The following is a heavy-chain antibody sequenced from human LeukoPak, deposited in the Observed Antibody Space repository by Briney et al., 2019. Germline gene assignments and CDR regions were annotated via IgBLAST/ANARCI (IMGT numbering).Heavy chain of an antibody. CDR3: ARGWDSSGYYPPNIHFDY. CDR2: IYYSGST. J-gene: IGHJ4*02. Sequence: SETLSLTCTVSGGSISSYYWSWIRQPPGKGLEWIGYIYYSGSTNYNPSLKSRVTISVDTSKNQFSLKLSSVTAADTAVYYCARGWDSSGYYPPNIHFDYWAREPWSPSPQ. D-gene: IGHD3-22*01. CDR1: GGSISSYY. V-gene: IGHV4-59*01.